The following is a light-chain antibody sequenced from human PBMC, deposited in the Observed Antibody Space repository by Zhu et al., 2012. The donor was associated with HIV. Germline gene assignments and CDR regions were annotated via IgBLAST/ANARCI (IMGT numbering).Light chain of an antibody. CDR1: RSVSSF. Sequence: IVLTQSPATLSLSPGERATVSCRASRSVSSFVAWYQQKPGQPPRLLIYDASKRATGIPARFSGSGSGTDFTLTISSLEPEDFALYYCQQRSNWPLTFGRRDQGGDQ. CDR2: DAS. V-gene: IGKV3-11*01. CDR3: QQRSNWPLT. J-gene: IGKJ4*01.